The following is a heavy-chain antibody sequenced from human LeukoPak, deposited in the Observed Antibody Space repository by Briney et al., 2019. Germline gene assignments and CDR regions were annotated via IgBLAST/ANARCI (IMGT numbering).Heavy chain of an antibody. D-gene: IGHD3-10*01. Sequence: GGSLRLSCVASGFTFDSYAMSWVRQAPGKGLGWGKGLEWVSGIGGNGGTTAYADSVKGRFSNSRDNSNKTLYLQLNKLRAEDTALYYCAKAGPFYSIDVWGQGTTVTVSS. V-gene: IGHV3-23*01. CDR1: GFTFDSYA. CDR3: AKAGPFYSIDV. CDR2: IGGNGGTT. J-gene: IGHJ6*02.